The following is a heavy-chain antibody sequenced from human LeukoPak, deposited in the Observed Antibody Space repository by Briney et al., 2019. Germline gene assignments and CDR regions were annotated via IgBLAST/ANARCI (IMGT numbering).Heavy chain of an antibody. Sequence: PGGSLRLSCAASGFTFSAYGMHWVRQAPGRGLEWVSYISSGGSTTYYADSVKGRLTISRDNAKNSLYLQMNNLRGDDTAVYYCARRYCSSTSCTLDYWGQGTQVTVSS. V-gene: IGHV3-48*04. CDR3: ARRYCSSTSCTLDY. J-gene: IGHJ4*02. CDR1: GFTFSAYG. D-gene: IGHD2-2*01. CDR2: ISSGGSTT.